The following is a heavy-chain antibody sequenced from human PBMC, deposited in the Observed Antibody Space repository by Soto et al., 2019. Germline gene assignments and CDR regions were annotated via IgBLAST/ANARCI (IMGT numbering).Heavy chain of an antibody. D-gene: IGHD6-13*01. CDR3: AKNSSTWLDS. CDR1: GYTFSNYG. V-gene: IGHV1-18*01. CDR2: ISIYYSYS. J-gene: IGHJ5*01. Sequence: VQLVQSGAELKMPGASVKVSCKTSGYTFSNYGISWVRQAPGQGLERMGWISIYYSYSHSSPKLHGRLILTTDTSTSIAFMELRNLKLDDTAVYYCAKNSSTWLDSWGQGTLVTVSS.